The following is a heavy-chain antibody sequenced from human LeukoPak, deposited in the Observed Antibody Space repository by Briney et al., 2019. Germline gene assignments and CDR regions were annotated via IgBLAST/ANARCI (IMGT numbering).Heavy chain of an antibody. CDR2: INSDGSST. CDR3: ARVPKKDDSSGYYLSLDY. V-gene: IGHV3-74*01. Sequence: PGGSLRLSCAASGFTFSSYWMHWVRQAPGKGLVWASRINSDGSSTSYADSVKGRFTISRDNAKNTLYLQMNSLRAEDTAVYYCARVPKKDDSSGYYLSLDYWGQGTLVTVSS. CDR1: GFTFSSYW. J-gene: IGHJ4*02. D-gene: IGHD3-22*01.